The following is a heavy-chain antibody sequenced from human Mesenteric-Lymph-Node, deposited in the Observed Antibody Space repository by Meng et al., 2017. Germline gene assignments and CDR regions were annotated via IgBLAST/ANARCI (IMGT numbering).Heavy chain of an antibody. Sequence: GESLKISCAASGFTFSSYWMSWVRQAPGKGLEWVAIIKSDGSEKYYVDSVRGRFTISRDNAKNSLYLQMNSLRAEDTAVYYCARDLDYWGPGTLVTVSS. CDR1: GFTFSSYW. J-gene: IGHJ4*02. V-gene: IGHV3-7*01. CDR2: IKSDGSEK. CDR3: ARDLDY.